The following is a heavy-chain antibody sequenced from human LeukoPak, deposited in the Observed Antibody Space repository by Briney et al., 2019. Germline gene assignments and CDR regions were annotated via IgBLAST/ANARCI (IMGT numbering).Heavy chain of an antibody. V-gene: IGHV1-18*01. D-gene: IGHD1-26*01. CDR2: ISAYNGNT. CDR1: GYTFTSYG. Sequence: ASVKVSCKASGYTFTSYGSSWVRQAPGQGLEWMGWISAYNGNTNYAQKLPGRVTMTTDTSTSTAYMEMRSLRSDDTAVYYCARGRPTQDGSYFGYFQHWGQGTLVTVSS. J-gene: IGHJ1*01. CDR3: ARGRPTQDGSYFGYFQH.